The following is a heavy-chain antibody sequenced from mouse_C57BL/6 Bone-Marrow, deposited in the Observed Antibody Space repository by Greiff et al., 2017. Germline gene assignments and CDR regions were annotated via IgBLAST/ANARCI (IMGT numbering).Heavy chain of an antibody. CDR2: IYPGNSDT. J-gene: IGHJ3*01. D-gene: IGHD2-2*01. CDR3: TRDGYDGDWFAY. V-gene: IGHV1-5*01. Sequence: EVQLQQSGTVLARPGASVKMSCKTSGYTFTSYWLHWVKQRPGQGLEWIGAIYPGNSDTSYNQKFKGKAKLTAVTSASTAYMELSSLTNEDSAVYYCTRDGYDGDWFAYWGQGTLVTVSA. CDR1: GYTFTSYW.